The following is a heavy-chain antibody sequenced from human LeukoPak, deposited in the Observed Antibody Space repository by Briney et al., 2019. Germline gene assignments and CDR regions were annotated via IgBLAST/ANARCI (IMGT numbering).Heavy chain of an antibody. CDR1: GYSFTSYW. CDR2: IYPGDSDT. Sequence: AGESLQISCKGSGYSFTSYWIGWVRQLPGKGLEWMGIIYPGDSDTRYSPSFQGQVTISADKSISTAYLQWSSLKASDTAMYYCANQWEPSGAFDIWGQGTMVTVSS. D-gene: IGHD1-26*01. J-gene: IGHJ3*02. CDR3: ANQWEPSGAFDI. V-gene: IGHV5-51*01.